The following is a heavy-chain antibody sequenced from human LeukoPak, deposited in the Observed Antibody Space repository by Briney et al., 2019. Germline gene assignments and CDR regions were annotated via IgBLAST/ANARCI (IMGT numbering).Heavy chain of an antibody. CDR3: ARLVVTPLGRAFDI. J-gene: IGHJ3*02. CDR2: IYYSGST. Sequence: SETLSLTCTVSGGSISSYYWSWIRQPPGKGLEWIGYIYYSGSTNYNPSLKSRVTISVDTSKNQFSLKLSSVTAADTAVYYCARLVVTPLGRAFDIWGQGTMVTVSS. V-gene: IGHV4-59*08. D-gene: IGHD4-23*01. CDR1: GGSISSYY.